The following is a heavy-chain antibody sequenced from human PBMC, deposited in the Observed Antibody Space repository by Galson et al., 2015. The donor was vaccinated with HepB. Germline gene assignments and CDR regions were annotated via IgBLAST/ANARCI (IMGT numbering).Heavy chain of an antibody. V-gene: IGHV3-48*03. CDR2: ISSSGSTI. Sequence: SLRLSCAASGFTFSDYEMNWVRQAPGKGLEWVSYISSSGSTIYYADSVKGRFTISRDNAKNSLYLRMNSLRAADTAVYYCARGRGYGPLFDYWGPGTLLTVSS. J-gene: IGHJ4*02. CDR3: ARGRGYGPLFDY. CDR1: GFTFSDYE. D-gene: IGHD2-15*01.